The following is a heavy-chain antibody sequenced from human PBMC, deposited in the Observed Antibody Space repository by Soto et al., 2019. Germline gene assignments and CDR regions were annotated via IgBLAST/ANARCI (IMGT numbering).Heavy chain of an antibody. V-gene: IGHV3-15*01. D-gene: IGHD3-22*01. J-gene: IGHJ4*02. CDR2: IKSKTDGGTT. CDR3: TTQYYYDSSGSLLN. Sequence: GGSLRLSCAASGFTFSSYTMSWVRQAPGKGLEWVGRIKSKTDGGTTDYAAPVKGRFTISGDDSKNTLYLQMNSLKTEDTAVYYYTTQYYYDSSGSLLNWGQGTLVTVSS. CDR1: GFTFSSYT.